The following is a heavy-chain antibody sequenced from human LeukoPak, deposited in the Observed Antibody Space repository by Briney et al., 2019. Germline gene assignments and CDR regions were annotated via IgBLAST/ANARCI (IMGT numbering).Heavy chain of an antibody. D-gene: IGHD4-17*01. Sequence: ASVKVSCKASGYTFTTYDINWVRQATGQGLEWMGWMNPNSGNTGYAQKFQGRVTMTRDTSISTAYMELSSLRSDDTAVYYCARDWFGDYQTYNWGQGTLVTVSS. CDR2: MNPNSGNT. CDR3: ARDWFGDYQTYN. J-gene: IGHJ4*02. V-gene: IGHV1-8*01. CDR1: GYTFTTYD.